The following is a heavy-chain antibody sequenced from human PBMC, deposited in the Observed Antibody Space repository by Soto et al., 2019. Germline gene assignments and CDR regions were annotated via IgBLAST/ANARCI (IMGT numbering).Heavy chain of an antibody. CDR3: ARDRDYGDYEGWFDP. CDR2: IKQDGSEK. CDR1: GFTFSSYW. D-gene: IGHD4-17*01. V-gene: IGHV3-7*01. J-gene: IGHJ5*02. Sequence: GGSLRLSCAASGFTFSSYWMSWVRQAPGKGLEWVANIKQDGSEKYYVDSVKGRFTISRDNAKNSLYLQMNSLRAEDTAVYYCARDRDYGDYEGWFDPWGQGTLVTVS.